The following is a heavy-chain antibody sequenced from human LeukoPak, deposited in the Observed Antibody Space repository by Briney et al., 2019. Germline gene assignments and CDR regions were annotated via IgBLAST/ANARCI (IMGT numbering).Heavy chain of an antibody. CDR3: ASQYTSSRIFDD. V-gene: IGHV3-21*01. CDR1: GFTFSDYW. D-gene: IGHD6-13*01. CDR2: ISSSSTYI. J-gene: IGHJ4*02. Sequence: PGGSLRLSCAASGFTFSDYWMSWVRQAPGKGLEWVSSISSSSTYIYYADSVKGRFTVSRDNAKNSLYLQMNSLRAEDTAVYFCASQYTSSRIFDDWGQGTLVTVSS.